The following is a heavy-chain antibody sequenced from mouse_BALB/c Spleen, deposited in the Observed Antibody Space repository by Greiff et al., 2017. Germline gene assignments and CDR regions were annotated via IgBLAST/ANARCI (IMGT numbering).Heavy chain of an antibody. CDR3: ARQRGSGYDYYAMDY. J-gene: IGHJ4*01. Sequence: EVHLVESGGDLVKPGGSLKLSCAASGFTFSSYGMSWVRQTPDKRLEWVATISSGGSYTYYPDSVKGRFTISRDNAKNTLYLQMSSLKSEDTAMYYCARQRGSGYDYYAMDYWGQGTSVTVSS. D-gene: IGHD3-1*01. CDR2: ISSGGSYT. V-gene: IGHV5-6*01. CDR1: GFTFSSYG.